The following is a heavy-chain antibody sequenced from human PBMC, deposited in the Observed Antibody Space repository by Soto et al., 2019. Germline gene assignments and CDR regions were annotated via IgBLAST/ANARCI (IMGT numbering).Heavy chain of an antibody. CDR2: IYYSGST. Sequence: QVQLQESGPGLVKPSQTLSLTCTVSGGSISSGDYYWSWIRQHPGKGLEWIGYIYYSGSTYYNPSHKSRVTISVDTSKNQFSLKLSSVTAADTAVYYCARWWSGSRQGFDPWGQGTRVTVSS. CDR3: ARWWSGSRQGFDP. CDR1: GGSISSGDYY. J-gene: IGHJ5*02. D-gene: IGHD3-3*01. V-gene: IGHV4-31*03.